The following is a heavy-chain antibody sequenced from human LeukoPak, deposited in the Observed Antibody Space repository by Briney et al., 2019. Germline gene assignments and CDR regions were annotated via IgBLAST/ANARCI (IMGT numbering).Heavy chain of an antibody. CDR3: ARDKFTVTRSDAFDI. CDR2: ISGSGGST. CDR1: GFTFSSYG. V-gene: IGHV3-23*01. D-gene: IGHD4-17*01. J-gene: IGHJ3*02. Sequence: SGGSLRLSCAASGFTFSSYGMSWVRQAPGKGLEWVSAISGSGGSTYYADSVKGRFTISRDNSKNTLYLQMNSLRAEDTAVYYCARDKFTVTRSDAFDIWGQGSMVTVSS.